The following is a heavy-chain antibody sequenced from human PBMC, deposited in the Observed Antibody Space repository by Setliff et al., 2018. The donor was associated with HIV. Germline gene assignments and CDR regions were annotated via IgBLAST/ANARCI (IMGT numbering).Heavy chain of an antibody. J-gene: IGHJ4*02. V-gene: IGHV3-7*03. CDR3: AKGPGFLTDF. Sequence: PGGSLRLSCAASGFSFGSNWMSWVRQAPGKGLEWVANINQDGSEKHYVDSVKGRFTVSRDNAKNSVHLQMNSLRDEDTAVYYCAKGPGFLTDFWGQGTLVTVSS. CDR1: GFSFGSNW. CDR2: INQDGSEK. D-gene: IGHD3-3*01.